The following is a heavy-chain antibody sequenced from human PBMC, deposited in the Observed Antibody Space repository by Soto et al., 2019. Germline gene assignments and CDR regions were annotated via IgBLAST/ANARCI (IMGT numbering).Heavy chain of an antibody. J-gene: IGHJ5*01. CDR3: ARWVGGSMSDNSGKYDS. Sequence: QVQLVESGGGVVQPGRSLRLTCAGSGFTFSRNGMHWVRQAPGKGLEWVALVSYDGTKKYYADSVKGRFTISRDNSENTLYLQMNSLRAEDTAVYYCARWVGGSMSDNSGKYDSWGQGTLVTVSS. CDR2: VSYDGTKK. V-gene: IGHV3-30*03. CDR1: GFTFSRNG. D-gene: IGHD3-22*01.